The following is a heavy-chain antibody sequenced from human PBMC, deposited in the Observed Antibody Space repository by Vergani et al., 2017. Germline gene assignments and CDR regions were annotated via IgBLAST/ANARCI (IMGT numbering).Heavy chain of an antibody. D-gene: IGHD2-15*01. V-gene: IGHV3-30*01. Sequence: QVQLVESGGGVVQPGRSLRLSCAASGFTFSSYAMHWVRQAPGKGLEWVAVISYDGSNKYYADSVKGRFTISRDNSKNTLYLQMNSLRAEDTAVYYCARDWYCSGGSCYAEQVGWFDPWGQGTLVTVSS. CDR3: ARDWYCSGGSCYAEQVGWFDP. CDR1: GFTFSSYA. J-gene: IGHJ5*02. CDR2: ISYDGSNK.